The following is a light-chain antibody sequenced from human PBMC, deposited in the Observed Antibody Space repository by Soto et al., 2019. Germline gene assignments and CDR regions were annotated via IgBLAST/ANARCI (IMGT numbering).Light chain of an antibody. V-gene: IGKV3-20*01. J-gene: IGKJ1*01. Sequence: EIVLTQSQGILSLSPVARATLSCRASQSVSGHLAWYQQKPGQAPRLLIYSVSSRATGIPDRFSGSGSGTDFTLTITRLEPEDFAVYYCQHYGASLWTFGQGTKVDIK. CDR3: QHYGASLWT. CDR2: SVS. CDR1: QSVSGH.